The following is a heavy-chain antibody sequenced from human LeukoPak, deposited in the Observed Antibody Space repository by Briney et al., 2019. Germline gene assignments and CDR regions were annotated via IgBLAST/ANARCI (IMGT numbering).Heavy chain of an antibody. CDR1: GGSFSGYY. J-gene: IGHJ4*02. CDR3: AGRRRCTSCYVTFDY. Sequence: SETLSRTCAVYGGSFSGYYWSWIRQPPGKGLEWIGEINHSGGTNYNPSLKSRVTISVDTSKNQFSLKLSSVTAADTAVYYCAGRRRCTSCYVTFDYWGQGTLVTVSS. V-gene: IGHV4-34*01. CDR2: INHSGGT. D-gene: IGHD2-2*01.